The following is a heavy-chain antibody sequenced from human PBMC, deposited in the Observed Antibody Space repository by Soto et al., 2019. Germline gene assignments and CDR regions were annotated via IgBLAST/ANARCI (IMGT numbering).Heavy chain of an antibody. D-gene: IGHD3-9*01. CDR3: ARLLELRYFDWLKGWFDP. CDR2: IYYSGST. Sequence: SETLSFTCTVSGGSISSSSYYWGWIRQPPGKGLEWIGSIYYSGSTYYNPSLKSRVTISVDTSKNQFSLKLSSVTAADTAVYYCARLLELRYFDWLKGWFDPWGQGTLVTVSS. J-gene: IGHJ5*02. V-gene: IGHV4-39*01. CDR1: GGSISSSSYY.